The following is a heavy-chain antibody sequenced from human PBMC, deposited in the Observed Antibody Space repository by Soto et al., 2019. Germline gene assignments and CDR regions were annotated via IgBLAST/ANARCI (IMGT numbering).Heavy chain of an antibody. V-gene: IGHV3-74*01. D-gene: IGHD6-6*01. J-gene: IGHJ4*02. Sequence: GGSLRLSCAASGFTFSSDWMHWVRQAPGKGLVWASRINTDGSGTTYADSVKGRFTISRDNAKNMVYLQMNSLRAEDTAVYYCAIDRPGPQRYFDSWGLGNMVTVSS. CDR1: GFTFSSDW. CDR3: AIDRPGPQRYFDS. CDR2: INTDGSGT.